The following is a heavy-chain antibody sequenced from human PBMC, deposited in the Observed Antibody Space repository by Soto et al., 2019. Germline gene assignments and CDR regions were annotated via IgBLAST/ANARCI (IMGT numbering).Heavy chain of an antibody. V-gene: IGHV4-39*01. CDR3: ARQPYSGYDYVPDYDYYMDV. D-gene: IGHD5-12*01. J-gene: IGHJ6*03. CDR2: IYYSGST. Sequence: QLQLQESGPGLVKPSETLSLTCTVSGGSISSSSYYWGWIRQPPGKGLEWIGSIYYSGSTYYNPSIKSRVAISVDTPTNQFSLKLSSVTADEAAVYYCARQPYSGYDYVPDYDYYMDVWRKGPTVTVSS. CDR1: GGSISSSSYY.